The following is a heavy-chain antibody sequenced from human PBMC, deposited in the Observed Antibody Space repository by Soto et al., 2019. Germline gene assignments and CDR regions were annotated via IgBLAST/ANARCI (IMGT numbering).Heavy chain of an antibody. CDR3: ASDYYDSSGYYYVLSY. Sequence: EVQLVESGGGLVQPGGSLRLSCAASGFTFSSYWMHWVRQAPGKGLVWVSRINSDGSSISYADSVKGRFTISRDNAKNTLYLQMNSLRAEDTAVYYCASDYYDSSGYYYVLSYWGQGTLVTVSS. V-gene: IGHV3-74*01. D-gene: IGHD3-22*01. CDR1: GFTFSSYW. J-gene: IGHJ4*02. CDR2: INSDGSSI.